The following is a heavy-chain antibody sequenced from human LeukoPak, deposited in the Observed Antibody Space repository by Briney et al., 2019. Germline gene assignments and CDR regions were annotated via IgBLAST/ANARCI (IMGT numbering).Heavy chain of an antibody. J-gene: IGHJ4*02. D-gene: IGHD3-16*02. CDR1: GGSVSSGSYY. CDR3: ARVRKWNDYVLGSYRYTGGSFDY. CDR2: IYYSGST. V-gene: IGHV4-39*07. Sequence: SETLSLTCTVSGGSVSSGSYYWGWIRQPPGKGLEWIGNIYYSGSTYYNPSLKSRVTISVETSKNQFSLKLSSVTAADTAVYYCARVRKWNDYVLGSYRYTGGSFDYWGQGTLVTVSS.